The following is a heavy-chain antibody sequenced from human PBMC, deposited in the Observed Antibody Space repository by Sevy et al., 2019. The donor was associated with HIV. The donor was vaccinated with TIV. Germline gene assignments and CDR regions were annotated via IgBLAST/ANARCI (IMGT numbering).Heavy chain of an antibody. Sequence: SETLSLTCTVSGGSISSGGYCWTWIRQHPGKGLEWIGYIYYSGTTYYNPSLRSRVTISVDTSKRQFSLKLSSVTAADTAVYYCARIGAGSGWLDVWGQGTTVTVSS. J-gene: IGHJ6*02. CDR3: ARIGAGSGWLDV. D-gene: IGHD6-19*01. CDR1: GGSISSGGYC. V-gene: IGHV4-31*03. CDR2: IYYSGTT.